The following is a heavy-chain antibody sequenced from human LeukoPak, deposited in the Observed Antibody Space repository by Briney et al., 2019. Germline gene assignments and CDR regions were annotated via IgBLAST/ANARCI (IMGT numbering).Heavy chain of an antibody. V-gene: IGHV1-18*01. CDR2: ISAYNGNT. D-gene: IGHD3-3*01. J-gene: IGHJ5*02. CDR3: ARGSIFGVATNWFDP. CDR1: GYTFTSYG. Sequence: ASLKVSCKASGYTFTSYGISWVRQAPGQGLEWMGWISAYNGNTNYAQKLQGRVTMTTDTSTSTAYMELRSLRSDDTAVYYCARGSIFGVATNWFDPWGQGTLVTVSS.